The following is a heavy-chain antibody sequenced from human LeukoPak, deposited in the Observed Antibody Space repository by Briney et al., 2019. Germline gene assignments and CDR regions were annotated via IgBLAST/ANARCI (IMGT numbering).Heavy chain of an antibody. V-gene: IGHV4-34*01. CDR2: INYSGIP. J-gene: IGHJ4*02. Sequence: PSETLSLTCAVSGGSFNEYYWSWIRQSPEKGLEWIGEINYSGIPNYNPSLKSPFTLSVDTSKNQFSLKLWSVTAADTAVYYCARLGSAYYFDSTGSYNPNFLDSWSQGTLVSVSS. D-gene: IGHD3-22*01. CDR1: GGSFNEYY. CDR3: ARLGSAYYFDSTGSYNPNFLDS.